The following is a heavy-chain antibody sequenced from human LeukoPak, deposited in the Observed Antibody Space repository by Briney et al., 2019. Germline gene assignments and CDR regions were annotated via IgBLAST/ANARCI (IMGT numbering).Heavy chain of an antibody. J-gene: IGHJ3*02. CDR3: AGYSSASDAFDI. CDR2: IYYSGSA. D-gene: IGHD6-25*01. CDR1: GGSISNYY. V-gene: IGHV4-59*01. Sequence: SETLSLTCTVSGGSISNYYWSWIRQSPGKGLEWIGYIYYSGSASYNPSLKSRVTISVDTSKNQFSLKLSSVTAADTAVYYCAGYSSASDAFDIWGQGTMVTVSS.